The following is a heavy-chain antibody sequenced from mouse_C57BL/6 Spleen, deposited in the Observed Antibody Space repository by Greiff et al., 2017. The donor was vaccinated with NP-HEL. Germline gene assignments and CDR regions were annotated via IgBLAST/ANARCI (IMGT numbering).Heavy chain of an antibody. J-gene: IGHJ3*01. CDR2: INPNNGGT. D-gene: IGHD2-3*01. V-gene: IGHV1-26*01. CDR1: GYTFTDYY. Sequence: EVQLQQSGPELVKPGASVKISCKASGYTFTDYYMNWVKQSHGKSLEWIGDINPNNGGTSYNQKFKGKATLTVDKSSSTAYMELRSLTSEDSAVYYCARDDDGYSGWFAYWGQGTLVTVSA. CDR3: ARDDDGYSGWFAY.